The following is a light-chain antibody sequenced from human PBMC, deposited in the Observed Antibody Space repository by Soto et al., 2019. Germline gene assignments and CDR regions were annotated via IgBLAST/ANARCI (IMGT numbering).Light chain of an antibody. CDR1: SSDVGGYNY. CDR2: DVS. CDR3: CSYAGSYTHYV. J-gene: IGLJ1*01. Sequence: SALTQPRSVSGSPGQSVTISCTGTSSDVGGYNYVSWYQQHPGKAPKLMIYDVSKRPSGVPDRFSGSKSCNTASLTISGLQAEDEADYYCCSYAGSYTHYVFGTGTKLTVL. V-gene: IGLV2-11*01.